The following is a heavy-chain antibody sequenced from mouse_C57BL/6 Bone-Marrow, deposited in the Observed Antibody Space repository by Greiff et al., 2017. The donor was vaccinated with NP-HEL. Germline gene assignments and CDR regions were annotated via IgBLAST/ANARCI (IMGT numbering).Heavy chain of an antibody. CDR3: AVLDWDPAWFAY. V-gene: IGHV1-81*01. CDR1: GYTFTSYG. Sequence: QVHVKQSGAELARPGASVKLSCKASGYTFTSYGISWVKQRTGQGLEWIGEIYPRSGNTYYNEKFKGKATLTADKSSSTAYMELRSLTSEDSAVYFCAVLDWDPAWFAYWGQGTLVTVSA. J-gene: IGHJ3*01. CDR2: IYPRSGNT. D-gene: IGHD4-1*01.